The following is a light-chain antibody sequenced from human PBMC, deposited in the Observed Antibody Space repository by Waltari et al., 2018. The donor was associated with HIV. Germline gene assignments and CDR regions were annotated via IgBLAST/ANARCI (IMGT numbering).Light chain of an antibody. Sequence: QSVLTQPPSTSSTPGQRVTIPCSGASSNIGSHFVSWYQHLPGATPKLLIYASVRRPAGVPDRFSGSESGTSASLAISGLRSEDEADYYCAAWDNYLNAWVFGGGTRVTVL. V-gene: IGLV1-47*01. CDR2: ASV. CDR3: AAWDNYLNAWV. J-gene: IGLJ3*02. CDR1: SSNIGSHF.